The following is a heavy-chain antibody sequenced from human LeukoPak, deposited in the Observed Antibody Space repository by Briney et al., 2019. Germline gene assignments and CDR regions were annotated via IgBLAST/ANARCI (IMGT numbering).Heavy chain of an antibody. D-gene: IGHD2-15*01. CDR1: GFTFSTYA. J-gene: IGHJ4*02. CDR2: ISGSGDTT. CDR3: AKNQRVVPDY. Sequence: AGGSLRLSCAASGFTFSTYAMTWVRQAPGKGLEWVSAISGSGDTTYYAVSVKGRFSISRDNSKNTVYLQMNSLRAEDTAVYYCAKNQRVVPDYWGQGTLVTVSS. V-gene: IGHV3-23*01.